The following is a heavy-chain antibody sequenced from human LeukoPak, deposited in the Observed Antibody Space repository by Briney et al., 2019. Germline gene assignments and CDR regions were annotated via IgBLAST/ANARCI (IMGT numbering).Heavy chain of an antibody. D-gene: IGHD3-16*02. CDR3: ARQILKGYDYVWGSYRPYYFDY. J-gene: IGHJ4*02. V-gene: IGHV4-61*02. Sequence: SQTLSLTCTVSGGSISSGSYYWRWIRQPAGKGLEWIGRIYTSGSTNYNPSLKSRVTISVDTSKNQFSLKLSSVTAADTAVYYCARQILKGYDYVWGSYRPYYFDYWGQGTLVTVSS. CDR1: GGSISSGSYY. CDR2: IYTSGST.